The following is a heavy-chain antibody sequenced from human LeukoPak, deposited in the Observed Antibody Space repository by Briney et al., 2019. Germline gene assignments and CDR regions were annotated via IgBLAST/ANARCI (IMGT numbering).Heavy chain of an antibody. Sequence: SETLSLTCTVSGASISSGTHHWSWIRQPAGKGLEWIGRIYTSGSTNYNPSLKSRVSISVDMSKNQFSLKLSSVTAADTAVYYCARDKGGFLYFGEYDPWGQGTLVTVSS. V-gene: IGHV4-61*02. CDR1: GASISSGTHH. D-gene: IGHD3-10*01. J-gene: IGHJ5*02. CDR2: IYTSGST. CDR3: ARDKGGFLYFGEYDP.